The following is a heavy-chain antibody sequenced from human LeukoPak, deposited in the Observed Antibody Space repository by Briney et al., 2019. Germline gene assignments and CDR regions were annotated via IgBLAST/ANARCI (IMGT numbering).Heavy chain of an antibody. CDR2: IIPILGIA. D-gene: IGHD2-2*01. V-gene: IGHV1-69*04. Sequence: SVKVSCKASGGTFSSYAISWVRQAPGQGLEWMGRIIPILGIANYAQKFQGRVTITADKSTSTAYMELSSLRSEDTAVYYCARDFSPRMPPATYWGQGTLVTVSS. CDR1: GGTFSSYA. CDR3: ARDFSPRMPPATY. J-gene: IGHJ4*02.